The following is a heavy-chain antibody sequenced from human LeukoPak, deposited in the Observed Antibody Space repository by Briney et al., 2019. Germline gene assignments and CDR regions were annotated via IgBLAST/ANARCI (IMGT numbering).Heavy chain of an antibody. D-gene: IGHD6-13*01. Sequence: SETLSLTCAVYGGSFGGYYWSWIRQPPGKGLEWIGEINHSGSINYNPSLKSRVTISVDTSKNQFSLKLSSVTAADTAVYYCAKSSTGAPGWFDPWGQGTLVTVSS. V-gene: IGHV4-34*01. CDR2: INHSGSI. CDR1: GGSFGGYY. J-gene: IGHJ5*02. CDR3: AKSSTGAPGWFDP.